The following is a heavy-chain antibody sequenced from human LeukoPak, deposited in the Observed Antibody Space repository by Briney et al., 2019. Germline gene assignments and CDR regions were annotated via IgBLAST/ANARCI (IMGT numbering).Heavy chain of an antibody. J-gene: IGHJ4*02. CDR1: GGSISSYY. CDR2: IYYSGST. CDR3: ASEAGYSSSWYSH. Sequence: SETLSLTCTVSGGSISSYYWSWIRQPPGKGLEWIGYIYYSGSTNYNPSLKSRVTISVDTSKNQFSLKLSSVTVADTAVYYCASEAGYSSSWYSHWGQGTLVTVSS. V-gene: IGHV4-59*01. D-gene: IGHD6-13*01.